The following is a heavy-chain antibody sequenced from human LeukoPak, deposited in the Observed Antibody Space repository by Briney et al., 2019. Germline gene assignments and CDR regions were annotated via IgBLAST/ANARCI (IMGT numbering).Heavy chain of an antibody. CDR1: GISISNYA. CDR3: AKDGSGSCTD. CDR2: ISGSSLTT. D-gene: IGHD3-10*01. Sequence: GESLRLSCDASGISISNYAMGWVRQFPGKGLEWVSGISGSSLTTYYVDSVRGRFTISRDNSKGSLYLQMNSLRADDTAVYYCAKDGSGSCTDWGQGTLV. V-gene: IGHV3-23*01. J-gene: IGHJ4*02.